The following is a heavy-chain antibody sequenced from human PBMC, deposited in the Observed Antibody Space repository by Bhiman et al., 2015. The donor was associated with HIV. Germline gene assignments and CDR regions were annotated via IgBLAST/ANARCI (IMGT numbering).Heavy chain of an antibody. CDR1: GFSFNTYA. CDR2: IWSDGSNA. CDR3: ARGRFSYSNLPHDWFDP. V-gene: IGHV3-33*01. D-gene: IGHD4-11*01. J-gene: IGHJ5*02. Sequence: QVQLVESGGGVVQPGGSLRLSCAASGFSFNTYAMHWVRQAPGKGLEWVAVIWSDGSNAFYSDSVRGRFTISRDNSKNSLYLQMNSLRAEDTAVYYCARGRFSYSNLPHDWFDPWGQGTLVTVSS.